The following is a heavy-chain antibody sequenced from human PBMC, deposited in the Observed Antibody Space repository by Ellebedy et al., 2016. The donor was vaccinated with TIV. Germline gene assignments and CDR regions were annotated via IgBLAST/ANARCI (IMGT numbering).Heavy chain of an antibody. D-gene: IGHD1-1*01. CDR2: VSESDGRT. CDR3: TKRADNWGFFDY. CDR1: GFTFSDYV. J-gene: IGHJ4*02. Sequence: PGGSLRLSCAASGFTFSDYVMAWVRQVPGKGLEWVSAVSESDGRTFYADSVKGRFTIARDNSKNTLFLHMNSLTAGDTAVYYCTKRADNWGFFDYWGQGTLVTVSS. V-gene: IGHV3-23*01.